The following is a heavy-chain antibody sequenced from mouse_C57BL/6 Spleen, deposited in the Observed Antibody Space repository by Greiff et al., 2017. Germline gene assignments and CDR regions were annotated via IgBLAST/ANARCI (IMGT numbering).Heavy chain of an antibody. J-gene: IGHJ2*01. V-gene: IGHV1-5*01. Sequence: EVQLQQSGTVLARPGASVKMSCKTSGYTFTSYWMHWVKQRPGQGLEWIGAIYPGNSDTSYNQKFKGKAKLTAFPSASTAYMELSSLTNEYSAVYYCTRSYYYGSSYVNYFDYWGQGTTLTVSS. CDR3: TRSYYYGSSYVNYFDY. CDR1: GYTFTSYW. D-gene: IGHD1-1*01. CDR2: IYPGNSDT.